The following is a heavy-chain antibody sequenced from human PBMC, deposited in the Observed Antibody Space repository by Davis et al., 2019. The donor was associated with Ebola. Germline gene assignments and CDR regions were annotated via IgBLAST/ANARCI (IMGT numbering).Heavy chain of an antibody. V-gene: IGHV3-64D*08. J-gene: IGHJ4*02. CDR2: ISSNGGST. CDR1: GFTVSSNY. CDR3: VKQFYSGSGFDY. D-gene: IGHD1-26*01. Sequence: GGSLRLSCAASGFTVSSNYMSWVRQAPGKGLEYVSAISSNGGSTYYADSVKGRFTISRDNSKNTLYLQMSSLRAEDTAVYYCVKQFYSGSGFDYWGQGTLVTVSS.